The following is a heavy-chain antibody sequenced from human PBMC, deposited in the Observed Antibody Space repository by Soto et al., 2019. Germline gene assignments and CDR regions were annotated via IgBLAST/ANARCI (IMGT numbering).Heavy chain of an antibody. CDR1: GFTFSSYS. D-gene: IGHD3-22*01. Sequence: GGSLRLSCAASGFTFSSYSMNWVRQAPGKGLEWVSSISSSSSYIYYADSVKGRFTISRDNAKNSLYLQMNSLRAEDTAVYYCARDKGGYRPLYYYYYGMDVWGQGTTVTVSS. V-gene: IGHV3-21*01. CDR3: ARDKGGYRPLYYYYYGMDV. CDR2: ISSSSSYI. J-gene: IGHJ6*02.